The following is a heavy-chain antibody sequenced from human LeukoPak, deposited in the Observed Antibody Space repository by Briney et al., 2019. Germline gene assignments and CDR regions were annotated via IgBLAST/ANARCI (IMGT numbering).Heavy chain of an antibody. D-gene: IGHD2/OR15-2a*01. Sequence: SETLSLTCGVSGGSIDITNYWRWVRQAPGKGLEWIGEISHSGTTNYNPSLRSRVTMFLDRANNQFSLSLTSVTAADSAVYYCTRENRPFCPFAYWGQGVLVTVSS. CDR2: ISHSGTT. V-gene: IGHV4-4*02. CDR1: GGSIDITNY. CDR3: TRENRPFCPFAY. J-gene: IGHJ4*02.